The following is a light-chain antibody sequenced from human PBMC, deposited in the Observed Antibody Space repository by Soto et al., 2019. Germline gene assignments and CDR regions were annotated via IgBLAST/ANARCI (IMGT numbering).Light chain of an antibody. Sequence: EIVMTQSPATLSVSPGERATLSCRASQSVSSNLAWYQQKPGQAPRLLIYGASTRATGIPARFSGSGSGTEFTLTISSLQSEDFAVYYCQQNNNWPLTFGGGTKV. J-gene: IGKJ4*01. CDR1: QSVSSN. CDR2: GAS. CDR3: QQNNNWPLT. V-gene: IGKV3-15*01.